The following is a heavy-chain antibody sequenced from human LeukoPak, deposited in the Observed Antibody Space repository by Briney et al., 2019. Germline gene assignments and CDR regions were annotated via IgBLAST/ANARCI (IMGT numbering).Heavy chain of an antibody. CDR1: GGSISSYY. J-gene: IGHJ3*02. CDR2: IYYSGST. V-gene: IGHV4-59*01. D-gene: IGHD2-21*01. CDR3: ARLAVFGDAFDI. Sequence: PSGTLSLTCTVSGGSISSYYWSWIRQPPGKGLEWIGYIYYSGSTNYNPSPKSRVTISVDTSKNQFSLKLSSVTAADTAVYYCARLAVFGDAFDIWGQGTMVAVSS.